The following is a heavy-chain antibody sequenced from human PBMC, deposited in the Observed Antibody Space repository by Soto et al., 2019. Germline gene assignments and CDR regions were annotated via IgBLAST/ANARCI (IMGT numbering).Heavy chain of an antibody. CDR3: AKEGGLLWFGELAALDY. V-gene: IGHV3-30*18. D-gene: IGHD3-10*01. CDR2: ISYDGSNK. Sequence: QVQLVESGGGVVQPGRSLRLSCAASGFTFSSYGMHWVRQAPGKGLEWVAVISYDGSNKYYVDSVKGRFTISRDNSKNTLYLQMNSLTAEDTAVYYCAKEGGLLWFGELAALDYWGPGTLVTVSS. J-gene: IGHJ4*02. CDR1: GFTFSSYG.